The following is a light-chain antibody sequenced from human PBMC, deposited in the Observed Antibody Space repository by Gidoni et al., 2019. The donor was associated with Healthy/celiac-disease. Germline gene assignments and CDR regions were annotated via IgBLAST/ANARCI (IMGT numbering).Light chain of an antibody. CDR3: QQSYSSIN. CDR2: AAS. Sequence: DIQMTQSPSSLSASVGDRVTITCRASQSISSYLNWYQQKPGKAPKLLIYAASSLQSGVPSRFSGSGSGTDFTLTISSLQPEDFATYYCQQSYSSINVXQGTRLEIK. J-gene: IGKJ5*01. V-gene: IGKV1-39*01. CDR1: QSISSY.